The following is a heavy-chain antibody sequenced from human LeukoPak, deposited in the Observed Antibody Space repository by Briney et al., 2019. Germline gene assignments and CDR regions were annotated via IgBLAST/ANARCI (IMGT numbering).Heavy chain of an antibody. CDR1: GFTLITYG. D-gene: IGHD2-15*01. Sequence: PGWSLRLSCVASGFTLITYGIHCVRQAPCKRLEWMAFIRDDGSDKFYGDSVKGRFTTSRDNSKNTLYLQMSRLRVEDTAVYYCAKDLDCSGGTCHKAFDCWGQGTLVTVSS. CDR2: IRDDGSDK. CDR3: AKDLDCSGGTCHKAFDC. J-gene: IGHJ4*02. V-gene: IGHV3-30*02.